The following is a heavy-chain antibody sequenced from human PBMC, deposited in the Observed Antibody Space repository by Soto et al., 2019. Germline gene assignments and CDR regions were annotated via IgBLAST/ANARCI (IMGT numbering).Heavy chain of an antibody. D-gene: IGHD1-26*01. CDR3: TTDSYSSIIVVRFDY. Sequence: GGVLGPFLAAPWFTFSKARVDWGRPAPGEGLEWVGRIKSKTDGGTTDYAAPVKGRFTISRDDSKNTLYLQMNSLKTEDTGIYYCTTDSYSSIIVVRFDYWGQGTVVTVSS. CDR2: IKSKTDGGTT. J-gene: IGHJ4*02. CDR1: WFTFSKAR. V-gene: IGHV3-15*07.